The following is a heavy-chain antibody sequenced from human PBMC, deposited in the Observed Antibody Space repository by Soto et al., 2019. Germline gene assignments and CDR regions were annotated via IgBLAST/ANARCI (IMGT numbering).Heavy chain of an antibody. V-gene: IGHV3-23*01. CDR1: GFTFSSYA. J-gene: IGHJ6*02. CDR3: AKASTVTTFSVDYYYYGMDV. Sequence: EVQLLESGGGLVQPGGSLRLSCAASGFTFSSYAMSWVRQAPGKGLEWVSAISGSGGSTYYADSVKGRFTISRDNSKNTRYLQMNSLRAEDTAVYYCAKASTVTTFSVDYYYYGMDVWGQGTTVTVSS. D-gene: IGHD4-4*01. CDR2: ISGSGGST.